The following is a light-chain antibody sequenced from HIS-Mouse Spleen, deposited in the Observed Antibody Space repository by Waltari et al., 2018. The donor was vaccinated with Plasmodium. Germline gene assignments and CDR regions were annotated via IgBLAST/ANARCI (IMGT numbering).Light chain of an antibody. Sequence: QSALTQPASVSGSPGQSITISCTGTSSDVGSYTLVSWYQQHPGKAPKLMIYEGSKRPSGDSNRFSGSKSGNTASLTISGLQAEDEADYYCCSYAGSSTNWVFGGGTKLTVL. CDR2: EGS. CDR1: SSDVGSYTL. CDR3: CSYAGSSTNWV. J-gene: IGLJ3*02. V-gene: IGLV2-23*01.